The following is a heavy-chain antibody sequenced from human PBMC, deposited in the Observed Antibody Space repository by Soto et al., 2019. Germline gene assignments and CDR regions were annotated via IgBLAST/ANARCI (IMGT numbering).Heavy chain of an antibody. Sequence: SVKASCKASGGTFSSYAIRWVRQAPGQGLEWMGGIIPIFGTANYAQKFQGRVTITADESTSTAYMELSSLRSEDTAVYYCALDFGPSSPDYWGQGTLVTVSS. V-gene: IGHV1-69*13. CDR1: GGTFSSYA. J-gene: IGHJ4*02. D-gene: IGHD3-3*01. CDR3: ALDFGPSSPDY. CDR2: IIPIFGTA.